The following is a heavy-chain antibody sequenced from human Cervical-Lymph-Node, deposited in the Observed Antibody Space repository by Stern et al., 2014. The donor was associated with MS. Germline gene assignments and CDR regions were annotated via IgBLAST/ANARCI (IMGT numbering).Heavy chain of an antibody. CDR1: GDTFRRNG. J-gene: IGHJ4*02. D-gene: IGHD4-23*01. CDR3: AQEHHGGNFDS. CDR2: IVPVADKA. Sequence: DQLVESGAEVKKPGSSVKVSCKASGDTFRRNGISWLRQAPGQGLEWMGAIVPVADKANDAQHFQGRVTMTADESTSTAYMELRSLRSQDTAVYYCAQEHHGGNFDSWGQGTLVTVSS. V-gene: IGHV1-69*01.